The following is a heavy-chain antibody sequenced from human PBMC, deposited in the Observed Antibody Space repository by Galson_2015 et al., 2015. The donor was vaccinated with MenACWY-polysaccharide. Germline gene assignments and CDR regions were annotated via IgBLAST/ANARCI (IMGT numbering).Heavy chain of an antibody. CDR3: ASTKVTGTPGVDAFDI. CDR2: IYSGGNT. Sequence: SLRLSCAASEFTVSSNYMSWVRQAPEKGPECVSIIYSGGNTYYADSVKGRFTISRDESKNTLYLQMNSLRAEDTAVYYCASTKVTGTPGVDAFDIWGQGTMVTVSS. J-gene: IGHJ3*02. D-gene: IGHD1-7*01. CDR1: EFTVSSNY. V-gene: IGHV3-53*01.